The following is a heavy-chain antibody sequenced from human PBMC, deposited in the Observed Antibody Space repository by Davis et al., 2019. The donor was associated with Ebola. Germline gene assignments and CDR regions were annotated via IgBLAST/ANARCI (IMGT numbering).Heavy chain of an antibody. CDR1: GGSVSTFG. D-gene: IGHD6-6*01. CDR2: IIPTFGTT. Sequence: AASVKVSCKASGGSVSTFGISWVRQAPGQGLEWMGGIIPTFGTTKYAQKFQGRVTITADKSTSTVYMELSSLRSEDTAVYFCSKGDLDSSSYYYKGLDVWGQGTTVTVSS. V-gene: IGHV1-69*06. J-gene: IGHJ6*02. CDR3: SKGDLDSSSYYYKGLDV.